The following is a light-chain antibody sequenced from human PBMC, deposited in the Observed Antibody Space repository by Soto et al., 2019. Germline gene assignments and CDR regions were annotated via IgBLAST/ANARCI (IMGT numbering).Light chain of an antibody. CDR2: SAT. J-gene: IGKJ1*01. CDR3: QQSYSSPPT. CDR1: QSITNY. V-gene: IGKV1-39*01. Sequence: DIQMTQSPSSMSASVGDRVTITCRASQSITNYLNWYQQKPGKAPKLLIYSATNLQSGVPSRFSGSRSGPVFTLTIRSLQPEDFATYYCQQSYSSPPTFGQGTKVDIK.